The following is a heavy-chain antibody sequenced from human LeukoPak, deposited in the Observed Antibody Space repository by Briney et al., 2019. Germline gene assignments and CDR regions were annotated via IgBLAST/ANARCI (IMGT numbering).Heavy chain of an antibody. J-gene: IGHJ4*02. Sequence: SETLSLTCTVSGGSISSYYWTWIRQPAGQGLEWIGRIFTSGNTKYNPSLQSRLTMSIDTSTNQFFMKLSSVTAADTAVYYCASHVIGGAYSWGQGALVTVSS. V-gene: IGHV4-4*07. D-gene: IGHD3-16*02. CDR3: ASHVIGGAYS. CDR1: GGSISSYY. CDR2: IFTSGNT.